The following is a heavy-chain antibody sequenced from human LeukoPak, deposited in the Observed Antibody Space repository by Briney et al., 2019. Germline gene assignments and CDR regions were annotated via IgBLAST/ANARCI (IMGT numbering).Heavy chain of an antibody. CDR1: GGTFSSYA. CDR2: IIPIFGTA. CDR3: AILTWIQQGDYYMDV. J-gene: IGHJ6*03. V-gene: IGHV1-69*06. D-gene: IGHD5-18*01. Sequence: VASVKVSCKASGGTFSSYAISWVRQAPGQGLEWMGGIIPIFGTANYAQKFQGRVTITADKSTSTAYMELSSLRSEDTAVYYCAILTWIQQGDYYMDVWGKGTTVTVSS.